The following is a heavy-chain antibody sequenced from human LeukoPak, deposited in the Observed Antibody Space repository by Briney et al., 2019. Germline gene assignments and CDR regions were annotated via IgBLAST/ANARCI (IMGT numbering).Heavy chain of an antibody. CDR3: ARSTAPSPIFDS. V-gene: IGHV4-38-2*01. J-gene: IGHJ4*02. CDR1: GYSIRIDYN. CDR2: IYHSGST. Sequence: KSSETLSLTCAVSGYSIRIDYNWGWIRQPPGKGLQWIGHIYHSGSTYYNPSPKSRVTISLDTSKNQFSLKLTSMTAADTAIYYCARSTAPSPIFDSWGQGTLVTVSS. D-gene: IGHD1-1*01.